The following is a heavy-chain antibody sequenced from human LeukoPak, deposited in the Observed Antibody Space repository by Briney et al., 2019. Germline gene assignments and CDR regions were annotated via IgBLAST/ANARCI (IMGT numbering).Heavy chain of an antibody. J-gene: IGHJ4*02. CDR2: IYPGDPDT. CDR3: ARLYYYDSSAYYSFDY. V-gene: IGHV5-51*01. D-gene: IGHD3-22*01. CDR1: GYSFTNYW. Sequence: GESLKISCKGSGYSFTNYWIGWVRQMPGKGLKWMGIIYPGDPDTRYSPSFQGQVTISADKSISTAYLQWSSLKASDTAMYYCARLYYYDSSAYYSFDYWGQGTLVTVSP.